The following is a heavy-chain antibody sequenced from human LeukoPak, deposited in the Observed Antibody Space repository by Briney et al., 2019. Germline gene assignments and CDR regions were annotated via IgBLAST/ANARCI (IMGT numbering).Heavy chain of an antibody. J-gene: IGHJ4*02. CDR1: GFTFSSYA. CDR3: AKERNYDILTPTGDY. CDR2: ISYDGSNK. Sequence: GGSLRLSCAASGFTFSSYAMHWVRQAPGKGLEWVAVISYDGSNKYYADSVKGRFTISRDNSKNTLYLQMNSLRAEDTAVYYRAKERNYDILTPTGDYWGQGTLVTVSS. V-gene: IGHV3-30-3*01. D-gene: IGHD3-9*01.